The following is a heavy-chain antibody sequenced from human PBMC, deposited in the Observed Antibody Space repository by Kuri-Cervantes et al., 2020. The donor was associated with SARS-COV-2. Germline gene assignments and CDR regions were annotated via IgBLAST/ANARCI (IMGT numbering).Heavy chain of an antibody. V-gene: IGHV1-18*01. CDR3: AAWGFPIVGATGPDAFDI. CDR1: GYTFTSYG. CDR2: ISAYNGNT. J-gene: IGHJ3*02. D-gene: IGHD1-26*01. Sequence: ASVKVSCKASGYTFTSYGISWVRQAPGQGLEWMGWISAYNGNTKYAQKLQGRVTMTTDTSTSTAYMELSSLRSEDTAVYYCAAWGFPIVGATGPDAFDIWGQGTMVTVSS.